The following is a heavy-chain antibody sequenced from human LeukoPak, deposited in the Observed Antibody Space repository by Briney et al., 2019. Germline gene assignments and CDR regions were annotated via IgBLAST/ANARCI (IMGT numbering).Heavy chain of an antibody. Sequence: ASVKVSCKASGYIFTSYYMHWVRQAPGQGLEWMGWISAYNGNTNYAQKFRGRVTMTRDTSTGTAYMDLSSLISDDTAVYYCARDREGLAYFDYWGQGTLVTVSS. CDR2: ISAYNGNT. V-gene: IGHV1-2*02. D-gene: IGHD3/OR15-3a*01. CDR3: ARDREGLAYFDY. CDR1: GYIFTSYY. J-gene: IGHJ4*02.